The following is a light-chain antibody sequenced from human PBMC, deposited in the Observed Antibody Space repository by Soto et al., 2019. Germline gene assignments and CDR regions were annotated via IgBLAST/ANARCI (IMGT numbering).Light chain of an antibody. J-gene: IGLJ1*01. V-gene: IGLV2-23*01. CDR1: SSDVGSYNV. Sequence: QSALTQPASVSGSPGQSITISCTGTSSDVGSYNVVSWYQQHPGKAPKHLIYEGSKRPSGVSNRFSGSKSGNTASLTISGLQAEDEADYYCCSYAGSSTYVFGTGTKVTVL. CDR3: CSYAGSSTYV. CDR2: EGS.